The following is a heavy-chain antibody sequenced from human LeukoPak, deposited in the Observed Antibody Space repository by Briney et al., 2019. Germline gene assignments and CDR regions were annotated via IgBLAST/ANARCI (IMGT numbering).Heavy chain of an antibody. CDR2: IVPIFGKT. Sequence: GSSVKVSCKASGGSFSSNIIGWVRQAPGQGLEWMGGIVPIFGKTKYVQKFQGRVTITTDESSSTAYMELSSLRSDDTAIYYCARGWGIPAPISWFDPWGQGTLVTVSS. CDR3: ARGWGIPAPISWFDP. CDR1: GGSFSSNI. D-gene: IGHD2-2*01. V-gene: IGHV1-69*05. J-gene: IGHJ5*02.